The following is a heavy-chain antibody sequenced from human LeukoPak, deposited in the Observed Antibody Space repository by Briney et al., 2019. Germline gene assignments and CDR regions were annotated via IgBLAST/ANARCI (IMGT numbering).Heavy chain of an antibody. CDR3: ARASGDSSNYDFPKPYSY. CDR2: VIPIFGTA. D-gene: IGHD3-22*01. V-gene: IGHV1-69*13. CDR1: GGAFSNFA. Sequence: ASVKVSCKASGGAFSNFAISWVRQAPGQGLEWMGGVIPIFGTANYAQRFQGRVTITADESTSTVYMELSSLRSEDTAMYYCARASGDSSNYDFPKPYSYRGQGTLVTVSS. J-gene: IGHJ4*02.